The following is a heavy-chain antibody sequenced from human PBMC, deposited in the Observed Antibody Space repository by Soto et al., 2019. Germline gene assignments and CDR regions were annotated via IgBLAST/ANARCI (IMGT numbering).Heavy chain of an antibody. D-gene: IGHD3-16*02. J-gene: IGHJ6*02. V-gene: IGHV1-18*01. CDR2: INPYSGNT. CDR1: GYIFVNYS. Sequence: QVQLVQSGDEVKKPGASVKISCKASGYIFVNYSIAWVRQAPGQGLEWMGWINPYSGNTYYARTVQSRLTMTTDTSTSTAYMDLGSLTSDDTAVYYCAMVDNFVTPTPQDVWGQGTTVTVSS. CDR3: AMVDNFVTPTPQDV.